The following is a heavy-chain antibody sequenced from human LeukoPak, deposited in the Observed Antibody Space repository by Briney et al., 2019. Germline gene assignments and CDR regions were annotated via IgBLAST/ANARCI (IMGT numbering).Heavy chain of an antibody. CDR3: ARKYCSTTSCLFDN. D-gene: IGHD2-2*01. V-gene: IGHV3-48*03. CDR1: GFTFSSYE. J-gene: IGHJ4*02. Sequence: GRSLRLSCAASGFTFSSYEMNWVRQAPGNGLQWVSEISSSGTNTYYADSVKGRFTNSRDNAKNSLYLQMNSMRAEDTAVYYCARKYCSTTSCLFDNWGQGTLVTVSS. CDR2: ISSSGTNT.